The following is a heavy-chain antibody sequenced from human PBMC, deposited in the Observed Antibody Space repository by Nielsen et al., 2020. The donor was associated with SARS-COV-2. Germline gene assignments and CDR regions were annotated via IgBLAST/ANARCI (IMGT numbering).Heavy chain of an antibody. CDR2: ISGSGGST. CDR3: AKLTSSYYYDSSGYSASMDV. CDR1: GFTFSSYA. Sequence: GESLKISCAASGFTFSSYAMSWVRQAPGKGLEWVSAISGSGGSTYYADSVKGWFTISRDNSKNTLYLQMNSLRAEDTAVYYCAKLTSSYYYDSSGYSASMDVWGQGTTVTVSS. D-gene: IGHD3-22*01. J-gene: IGHJ6*02. V-gene: IGHV3-23*01.